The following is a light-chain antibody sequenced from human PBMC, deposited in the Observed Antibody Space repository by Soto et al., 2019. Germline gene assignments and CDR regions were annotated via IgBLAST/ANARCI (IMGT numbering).Light chain of an antibody. V-gene: IGKV3-15*01. CDR1: RNINRK. J-gene: IGKJ4*01. Sequence: EIVMTQSPATLSVSPGERATLSCRASRNINRKLAWYQQKPGQAPRLLISGASTRATGIPARFSGSGSGTEFTLTISSLPSEDFALYYCQQYYDYPPLIFGGGTKVEIK. CDR2: GAS. CDR3: QQYYDYPPLI.